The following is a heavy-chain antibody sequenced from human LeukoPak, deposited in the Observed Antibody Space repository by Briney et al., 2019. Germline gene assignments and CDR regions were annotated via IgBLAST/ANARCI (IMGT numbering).Heavy chain of an antibody. J-gene: IGHJ5*02. CDR1: GGTFSSYA. Sequence: ASVKVSCKASGGTFSSYAISWVRQAPGQGLEWMGRIIPIFGTANYAQKFQGRVTITTDESTSTAYMELSSLRSEDTAVYYCARGGSGYQLNWFDPWGQGTLVTVSS. CDR2: IIPIFGTA. V-gene: IGHV1-69*05. D-gene: IGHD3-22*01. CDR3: ARGGSGYQLNWFDP.